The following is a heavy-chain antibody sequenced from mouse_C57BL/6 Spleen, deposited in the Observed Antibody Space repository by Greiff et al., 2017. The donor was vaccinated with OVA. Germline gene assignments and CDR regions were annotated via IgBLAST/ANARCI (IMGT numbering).Heavy chain of an antibody. Sequence: VQLQQSGAELVRPGTSVKVSCKASGYAFTNYLIEWVKQRPGQGLEWIGVINPGSGGTNYNEKFKGKATLTADKSSSTAYMQLSSLTSEDSAVYFCARGKVTTGYFDYWGQGTTLTVSS. CDR2: INPGSGGT. CDR1: GYAFTNYL. D-gene: IGHD1-1*01. CDR3: ARGKVTTGYFDY. V-gene: IGHV1-54*01. J-gene: IGHJ2*01.